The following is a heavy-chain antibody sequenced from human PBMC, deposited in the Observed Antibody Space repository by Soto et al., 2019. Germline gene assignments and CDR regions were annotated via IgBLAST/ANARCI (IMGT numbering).Heavy chain of an antibody. J-gene: IGHJ4*02. V-gene: IGHV1-18*01. Sequence: ASVKVSCKSSGYTFTTYSINWVRQAPGQGLEWMGWMRTDNGNTNYAQKFKGRVTMTTDTSTSTAYLELRSLKSDDTAICYCARGGNHVWGSSEFWGQGTLVTVSS. CDR1: GYTFTTYS. D-gene: IGHD3-16*01. CDR3: ARGGNHVWGSSEF. CDR2: MRTDNGNT.